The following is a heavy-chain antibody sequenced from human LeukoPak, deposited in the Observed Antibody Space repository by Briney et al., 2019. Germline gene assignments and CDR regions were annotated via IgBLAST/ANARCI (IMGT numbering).Heavy chain of an antibody. J-gene: IGHJ3*02. CDR1: GGSISSGGYY. V-gene: IGHV4-31*03. Sequence: SETLSLTCTVSGGSISSGGYYWSWIRQHPGKGLEWIGYIYYSGSTYYNPSLKSRVTISVDTSKNQFSLKLSSVTAADTAVYYCARDYVFAFDIWGQGTMVTVSP. CDR2: IYYSGST. CDR3: ARDYVFAFDI. D-gene: IGHD3-10*02.